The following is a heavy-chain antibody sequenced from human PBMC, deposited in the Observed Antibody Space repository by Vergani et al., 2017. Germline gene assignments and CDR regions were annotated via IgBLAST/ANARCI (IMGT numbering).Heavy chain of an antibody. J-gene: IGHJ5*02. CDR2: IYYSGST. D-gene: IGHD6-19*01. V-gene: IGHV4-59*01. Sequence: QVQLQESGPGLVKPSETLSLTCTVSGGSIRSYYWSWIRQPPGKGLEWIGYIYYSGSTNYNPSLKSRVTISVDTSKNQFSLKLRSVTAADTAVYYCARRGSGWGLLFDPWGQGTLVTVSS. CDR3: ARRGSGWGLLFDP. CDR1: GGSIRSYY.